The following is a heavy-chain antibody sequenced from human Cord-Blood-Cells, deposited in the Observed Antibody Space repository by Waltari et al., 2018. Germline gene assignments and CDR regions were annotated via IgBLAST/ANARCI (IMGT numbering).Heavy chain of an antibody. J-gene: IGHJ5*02. V-gene: IGHV1-69*12. CDR1: GGTFSSYA. D-gene: IGHD6-6*01. Sequence: QVQLVQSGAEVKKPGSSVKVSCKASGGTFSSYAISWVRQAPGQGLEWMGGIIPSFGTENYAQKFQGRVTITADESTRTAYMELSSLRAEDTAVYYCARVPSSIAARFDPWGQGTLVTVSS. CDR2: IIPSFGTE. CDR3: ARVPSSIAARFDP.